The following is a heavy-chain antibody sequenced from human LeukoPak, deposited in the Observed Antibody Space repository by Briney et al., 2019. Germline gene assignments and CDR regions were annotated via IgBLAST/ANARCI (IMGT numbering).Heavy chain of an antibody. Sequence: PGGSLRLSCAASGFTFSDYTINWVRQAPGKGLEWVSYISSSGSTIYYADSVKGRFTISRDNAKNSLYLQMNSLRAEDTAVYYCARRKATDAFDYWGQGTLVTVSS. V-gene: IGHV3-48*04. D-gene: IGHD1-26*01. CDR2: ISSSGSTI. J-gene: IGHJ4*02. CDR3: ARRKATDAFDY. CDR1: GFTFSDYT.